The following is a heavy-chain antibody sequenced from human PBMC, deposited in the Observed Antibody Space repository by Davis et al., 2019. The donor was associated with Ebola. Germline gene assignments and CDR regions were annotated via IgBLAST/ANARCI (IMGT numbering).Heavy chain of an antibody. CDR1: GFTFSGSA. J-gene: IGHJ6*02. D-gene: IGHD2-15*01. V-gene: IGHV3-53*01. CDR2: IYSGGST. Sequence: GESLKISCAASGFTFSGSAMHWVRQAPGKGLEWVSGIYSGGSTHYADSVKGRFTISRDKSKNTLYLQMNSLRAEDTAVYYCARDLVGLQYGMDVWGQGTTVTVSS. CDR3: ARDLVGLQYGMDV.